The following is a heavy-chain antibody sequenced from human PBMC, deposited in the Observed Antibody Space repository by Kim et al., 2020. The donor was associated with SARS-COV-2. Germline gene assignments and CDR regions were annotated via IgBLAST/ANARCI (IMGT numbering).Heavy chain of an antibody. CDR1: GGSISGNTDY. CDR3: ARRPLSSHFDY. J-gene: IGHJ4*02. Sequence: SETLSLTCTVSGGSISGNTDYWDWMRQPPGKGLEWIGNIFYSGSTYYNPSLHSRVTISVDTSKNQLSLRLSSVTAADTAVYYCARRPLSSHFDYWGQG. V-gene: IGHV4-39*01. CDR2: IFYSGST.